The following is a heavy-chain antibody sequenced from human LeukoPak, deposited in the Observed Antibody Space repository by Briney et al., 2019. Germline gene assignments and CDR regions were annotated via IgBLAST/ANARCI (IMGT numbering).Heavy chain of an antibody. J-gene: IGHJ3*02. CDR3: ARQDILTGYYDAFDI. CDR2: IYYSGST. V-gene: IGHV4-59*08. Sequence: SETLSLTCTVSGGSISSYYWSWIRQPPGKGLEWIGYIYYSGSTNYNPSLKSRVTISVDTSKNQFSLKLSSVTAADTAVYYCARQDILTGYYDAFDIWGQGTMVTVSS. D-gene: IGHD3-9*01. CDR1: GGSISSYY.